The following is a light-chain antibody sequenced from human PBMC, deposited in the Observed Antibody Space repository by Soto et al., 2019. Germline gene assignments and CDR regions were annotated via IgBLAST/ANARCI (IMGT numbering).Light chain of an antibody. CDR3: QQYITHPYA. J-gene: IGKJ1*01. CDR2: EAS. Sequence: DIQMTQSPSTLSASVGDRVTITCRASQSTSTWLAWYQQRPGKTPKLLISEASKLESGVPSRFSGSGSGTEFTLTISSLQPDDFATYYCQQYITHPYAFGQGTKVELK. V-gene: IGKV1-5*03. CDR1: QSTSTW.